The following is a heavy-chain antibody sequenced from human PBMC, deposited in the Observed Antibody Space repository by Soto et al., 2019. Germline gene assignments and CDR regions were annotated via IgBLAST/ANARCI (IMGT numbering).Heavy chain of an antibody. J-gene: IGHJ6*02. D-gene: IGHD2-15*01. V-gene: IGHV3-23*01. CDR1: GFTFSSYA. CDR2: ISGSGGST. CDR3: AKDRGGGYYYYYYGMDV. Sequence: GGPLRLSCSASGFTFSSYAMSSVRQAPGQGLEWVSAISGSGGSTYYADSVKRRFTISRDNSKNTLYLQMNSLRAEDTAVYYCAKDRGGGYYYYYYGMDVWGQGTTATVSS.